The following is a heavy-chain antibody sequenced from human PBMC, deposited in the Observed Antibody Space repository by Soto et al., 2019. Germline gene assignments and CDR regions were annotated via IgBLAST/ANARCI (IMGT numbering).Heavy chain of an antibody. CDR2: ISPMFGAA. Sequence: QVQLVQSGAEMKKPGSSVKVSCQSSGGTFNTYAMNWVRQAPGQGPEWMGDISPMFGAANYAPKVQGRVTIAADESTGKSYMQLSSLTSEDTALYFCAREVQVHTPDFVYWGQGTLVTVSS. D-gene: IGHD3-10*01. CDR3: AREVQVHTPDFVY. J-gene: IGHJ4*02. V-gene: IGHV1-69*19. CDR1: GGTFNTYA.